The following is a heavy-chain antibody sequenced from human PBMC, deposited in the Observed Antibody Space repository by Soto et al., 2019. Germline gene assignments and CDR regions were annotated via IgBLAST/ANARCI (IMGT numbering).Heavy chain of an antibody. CDR1: GFTVSSNY. CDR2: ISYDGSDK. Sequence: GGSLRLSCAASGFTVSSNYMSWVRQAPGKGLEWVALISYDGSDKYYADSVKGRFTISRDNSKNTLYLQMNSLRVEDTAVYYCGAGQYFSDYWGQGTLVTVSS. CDR3: GAGQYFSDY. J-gene: IGHJ4*02. V-gene: IGHV3-30*03. D-gene: IGHD6-13*01.